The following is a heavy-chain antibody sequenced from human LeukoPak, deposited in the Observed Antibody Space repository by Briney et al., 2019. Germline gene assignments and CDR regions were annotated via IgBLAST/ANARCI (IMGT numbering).Heavy chain of an antibody. V-gene: IGHV1-69*13. CDR2: IIPIFGTA. CDR3: ARLGEPFYVWGSYPY. CDR1: GGTFSSYA. D-gene: IGHD3-16*01. Sequence: ASVKVSCKASGGTFSSYAISWVRQAPGQGLEGMGGIIPIFGTANYAQKFQGRVTITADESTSTAYMELSSLRSEDTAVYYCARLGEPFYVWGSYPYWGQGTLVTVSP. J-gene: IGHJ4*02.